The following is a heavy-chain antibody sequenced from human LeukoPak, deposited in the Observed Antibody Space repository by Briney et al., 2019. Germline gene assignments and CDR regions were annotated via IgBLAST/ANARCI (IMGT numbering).Heavy chain of an antibody. V-gene: IGHV3-23*01. CDR3: TKTRPLDSSSWSHGDY. CDR1: GFTFSSHA. D-gene: IGHD6-13*01. CDR2: ISGSGDST. Sequence: GSLRLSCAGSGFTFSSHAMSWVRQAPGKGLEWVSAISGSGDSTYYGDSVKGRFTISRDNSKNTLYLQMNSLRAEDTAVYYCTKTRPLDSSSWSHGDYWGQGTLVTVSS. J-gene: IGHJ4*02.